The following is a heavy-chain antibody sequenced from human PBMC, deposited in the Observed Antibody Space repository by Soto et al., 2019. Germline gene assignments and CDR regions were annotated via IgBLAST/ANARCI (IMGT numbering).Heavy chain of an antibody. J-gene: IGHJ4*02. D-gene: IGHD3-10*01. V-gene: IGHV1-3*01. CDR1: GYTFTSYA. CDR3: ARDLGFGLSDY. Sequence: QVKLVQSGAEVKKPGASVKVSCKASGYTFTSYAMHWVREAPGHRLAWMAWINAGNGNTKYSQKFQGRVNITRDTSASTAYMELRSLRSEDTAVYYCARDLGFGLSDYWRQGTLVTVSS. CDR2: INAGNGNT.